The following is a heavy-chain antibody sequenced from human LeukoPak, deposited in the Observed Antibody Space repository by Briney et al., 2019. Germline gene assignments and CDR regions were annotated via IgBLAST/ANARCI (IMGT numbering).Heavy chain of an antibody. D-gene: IGHD3-3*01. CDR1: GYTFTSYG. CDR3: ARVFGVVIRNYMDV. J-gene: IGHJ6*03. V-gene: IGHV1-18*01. CDR2: ISAYNDNT. Sequence: GASVKVSCKASGYTFTSYGISWVRQATGQGLEWMGWISAYNDNTNYAQKLQGRVTMTTDTSTSTAYMDLRSLRSDDTAVYYCARVFGVVIRNYMDVWGKGTTVTVSS.